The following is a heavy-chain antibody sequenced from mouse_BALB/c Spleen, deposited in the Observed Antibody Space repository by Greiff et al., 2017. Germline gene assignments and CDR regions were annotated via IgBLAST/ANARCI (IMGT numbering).Heavy chain of an antibody. CDR2: INPYNGDT. V-gene: IGHV1-20*02. J-gene: IGHJ1*01. Sequence: VQLQQSGPELVKPGASVKISCKASGYSFTGYFMNWVMQSHGKSLEWIGRINPYNGDTFYNQKFKGKATLTVDKSSSTAHMELRSLASEASAGYYCATYYSGSYFDVWGAGTTVTVSS. D-gene: IGHD1-1*01. CDR1: GYSFTGYF. CDR3: ATYYSGSYFDV.